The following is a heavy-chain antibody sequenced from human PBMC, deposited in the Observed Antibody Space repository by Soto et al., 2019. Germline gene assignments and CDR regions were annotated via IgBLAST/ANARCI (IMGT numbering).Heavy chain of an antibody. J-gene: IGHJ4*02. V-gene: IGHV3-23*01. CDR3: ATHEGYYDSGGPTDY. D-gene: IGHD3-22*01. CDR1: GFTFSSYA. CDR2: TSGGGGST. Sequence: EVQLLESGGGLEQPGGSLRLSCAASGFTFSSYAMSWVRQSPGKGLEWVSVTSGGGGSTYYADSVKGRFTTSRDNSKNTLYLQMNSLRAEDTAVYYCATHEGYYDSGGPTDYWGQGTLVTVSS.